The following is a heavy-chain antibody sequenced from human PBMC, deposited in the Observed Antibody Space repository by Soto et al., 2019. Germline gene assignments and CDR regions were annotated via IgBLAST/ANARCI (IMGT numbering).Heavy chain of an antibody. J-gene: IGHJ4*02. CDR2: ISYDGSNK. D-gene: IGHD3-22*01. V-gene: IGHV3-30*18. CDR3: AKVHEHSYYYDSSGHDSRYNSPRGYDY. Sequence: GGSLRLSCAASGFTFSTYGMHWVRQAPGKGLERVAVISYDGSNKYYEDSVKGRFNTSRNNSKNTLYVKMNSLRAEDTALYYCAKVHEHSYYYDSSGHDSRYNSPRGYDYWGQGTLVTVSS. CDR1: GFTFSTYG.